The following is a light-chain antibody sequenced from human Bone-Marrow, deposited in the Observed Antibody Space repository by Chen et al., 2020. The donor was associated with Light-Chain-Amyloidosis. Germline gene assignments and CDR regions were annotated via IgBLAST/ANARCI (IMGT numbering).Light chain of an antibody. Sequence: QSALTQPSSVSGSPGQSTTIPCTGTSSDVGGDNHVSWYQQHQDKAPKLMIYEVTNRPSWVPDRFSGSKSDNTASLTISGLQTEDEADYFCSSYTITNTLVFGSGTRVTVL. V-gene: IGLV2-14*01. CDR2: EVT. J-gene: IGLJ1*01. CDR3: SSYTITNTLV. CDR1: SSDVGGDNH.